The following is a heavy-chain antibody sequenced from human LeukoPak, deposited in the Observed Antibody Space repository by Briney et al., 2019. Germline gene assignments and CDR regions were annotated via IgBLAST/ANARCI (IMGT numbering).Heavy chain of an antibody. Sequence: PGRSLRLSCAASGFTFSSYGMHWVRQAPGKGLEWVSAISGDGRDIFYADAVKGRFTISRDNSKNTLYLQMNSLKDEDTALYYCAIHGGGTIRIEAFDVWGQGTMVTISS. CDR1: GFTFSSYG. D-gene: IGHD3-3*01. J-gene: IGHJ3*01. CDR3: AIHGGGTIRIEAFDV. CDR2: ISGDGRDI. V-gene: IGHV3-23*01.